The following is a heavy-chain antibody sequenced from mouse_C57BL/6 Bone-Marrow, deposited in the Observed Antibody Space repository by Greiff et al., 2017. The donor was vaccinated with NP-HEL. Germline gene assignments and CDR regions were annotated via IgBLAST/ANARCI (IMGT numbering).Heavy chain of an antibody. CDR1: GFSLTSYG. V-gene: IGHV2-6-1*01. CDR3: ARHAAYSNEDYFDY. D-gene: IGHD2-5*01. Sequence: QVQLKESGPGLVAPSQSLSITCTVSGFSLTSYGVHWVRQPPGKGLEWLVVIWSDGSTTYNSALKSRLSISKDNSKSQVFLKMNSLQTDDTAMYYCARHAAYSNEDYFDYWGQGTTLTVSS. CDR2: IWSDGST. J-gene: IGHJ2*01.